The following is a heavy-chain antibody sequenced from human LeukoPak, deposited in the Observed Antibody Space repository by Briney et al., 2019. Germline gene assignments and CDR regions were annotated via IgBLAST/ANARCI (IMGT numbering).Heavy chain of an antibody. CDR1: GGTFSSYA. CDR2: IIPILGIA. D-gene: IGHD2-21*02. J-gene: IGHJ4*02. CDR3: ARGRVATSPVLVVVTANELDY. V-gene: IGHV1-69*04. Sequence: SVKVSCKASGGTFSSYAISWVRQAPGQGLEWMGRIIPILGIANYAQKFQGRVTITADKSTSTAYMELSSLRSEDTAVYYCARGRVATSPVLVVVTANELDYWGQGTLVTVSS.